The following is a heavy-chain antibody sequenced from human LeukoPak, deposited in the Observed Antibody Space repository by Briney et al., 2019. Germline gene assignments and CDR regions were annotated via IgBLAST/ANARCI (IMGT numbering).Heavy chain of an antibody. CDR1: GGTFSSYA. J-gene: IGHJ4*02. CDR3: ARDPHYDSVWGSYPHDY. V-gene: IGHV1-69*04. Sequence: SVKVSCKASGGTFSSYAISWVRQAPGQGLEWMGRIIPILGIANYAQKFQGRVTITADKSTSTAYMELSSLRSEDTAVYYCARDPHYDSVWGSYPHDYWGQGTLVTVSS. D-gene: IGHD3-16*02. CDR2: IIPILGIA.